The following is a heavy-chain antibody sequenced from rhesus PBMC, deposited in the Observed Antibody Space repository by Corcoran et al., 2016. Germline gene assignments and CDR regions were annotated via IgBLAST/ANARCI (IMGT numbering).Heavy chain of an antibody. V-gene: IGHV4-76*01. CDR3: ARRGSFYPFDS. D-gene: IGHD2-27*01. CDR1: GGSISDAYD. Sequence: QVQLQESGPGLVMPSETLSLTCAVSGGSISDAYDWSWVRQPPGKGLEWIGYIYGSSGNTNYNPSLKNRVSISKDTSKNQFSLKLTSVTAADAAVYFCARRGSFYPFDSWGQGVLVTVSS. J-gene: IGHJ4*01. CDR2: IYGSSGNT.